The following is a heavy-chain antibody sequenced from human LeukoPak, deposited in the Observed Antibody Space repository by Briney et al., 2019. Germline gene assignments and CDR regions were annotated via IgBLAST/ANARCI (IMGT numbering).Heavy chain of an antibody. Sequence: GASVKVSCKASGGTFSSYAISWVRQAPGQGLEWMGGIIPIFGTANYAQKFQGRVTITADESTSTAYMELSSLRSEDTAVYYCARVVVVPAAILAYYYYYYMDVWGKGTTVTVSS. J-gene: IGHJ6*03. CDR1: GGTFSSYA. CDR2: IIPIFGTA. V-gene: IGHV1-69*13. CDR3: ARVVVVPAAILAYYYYYYMDV. D-gene: IGHD2-2*02.